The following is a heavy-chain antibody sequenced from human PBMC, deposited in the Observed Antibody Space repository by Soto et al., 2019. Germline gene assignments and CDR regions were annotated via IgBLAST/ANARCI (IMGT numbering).Heavy chain of an antibody. Sequence: GGSLRLSCAASGFTFGSYAMSWVGQAPGKGLEWVSAISGSGGSTYYADSVKGRFTISRDNSKNTLYLQMNSLRAEDTAVYYCAKEYDCSGGSCYTWGQGTLVTVSS. J-gene: IGHJ5*02. D-gene: IGHD2-15*01. CDR3: AKEYDCSGGSCYT. V-gene: IGHV3-23*01. CDR1: GFTFGSYA. CDR2: ISGSGGST.